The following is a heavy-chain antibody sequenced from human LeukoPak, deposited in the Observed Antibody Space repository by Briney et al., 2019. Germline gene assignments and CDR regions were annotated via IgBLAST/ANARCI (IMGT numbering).Heavy chain of an antibody. V-gene: IGHV3-74*01. CDR2: INSDGSST. CDR3: VRGYSSGYRLDY. J-gene: IGHJ4*02. Sequence: GGSLRLSCAASGFTFSNYWMHWARHAPGKGLVWVSRINSDGSSTSYADSVKGRFTISRDNAKNTLYLQMNSLRVEDAAVYYCVRGYSSGYRLDYWGQGTLVTVSS. CDR1: GFTFSNYW. D-gene: IGHD3-22*01.